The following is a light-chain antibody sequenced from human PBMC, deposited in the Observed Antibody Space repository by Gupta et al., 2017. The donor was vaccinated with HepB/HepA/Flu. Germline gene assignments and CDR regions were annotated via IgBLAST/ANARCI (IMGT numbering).Light chain of an antibody. CDR2: DAS. CDR3: QQRSTSIT. J-gene: IGKJ5*01. CDR1: QSVSNY. Sequence: EIVLTQSPATLSLSPGERATLSCRANQSVSNYLAWYQQKPGQALRLLISDASFRATGVPARFSGSGFGTDFTLTISSLEPEDFAVYYCQQRSTSITFGQGARLEIK. V-gene: IGKV3-11*01.